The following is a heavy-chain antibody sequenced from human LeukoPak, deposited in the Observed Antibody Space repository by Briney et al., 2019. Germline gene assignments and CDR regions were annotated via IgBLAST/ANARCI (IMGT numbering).Heavy chain of an antibody. V-gene: IGHV4-59*01. CDR3: ARPTDGYNSAPFDY. D-gene: IGHD5-24*01. Sequence: SETLSLTCTVSGGSISSYYWSWIRQPPGKGLEWIGYIYYSGSTNYNPSLKSRVTISLDTSKNQFSLKLSSVTAADTAVYYCARPTDGYNSAPFDYWGQGTLVTVSS. CDR1: GGSISSYY. CDR2: IYYSGST. J-gene: IGHJ4*02.